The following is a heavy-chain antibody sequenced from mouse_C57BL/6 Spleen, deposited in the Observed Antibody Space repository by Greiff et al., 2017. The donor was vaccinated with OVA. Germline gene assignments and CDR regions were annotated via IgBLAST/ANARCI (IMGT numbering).Heavy chain of an antibody. Sequence: VQLQESGAELVRPGTSVKVSCKASGYAFTNYLIEWVKQRPGQGLEWIGVINPGSGGTNYNEKFKGKATLTADKSSSTAYMQLSSLTSEDSAVYFCARRGDGFDYWGQGTTLTVSS. CDR1: GYAFTNYL. J-gene: IGHJ2*01. CDR2: INPGSGGT. D-gene: IGHD2-3*01. CDR3: ARRGDGFDY. V-gene: IGHV1-54*01.